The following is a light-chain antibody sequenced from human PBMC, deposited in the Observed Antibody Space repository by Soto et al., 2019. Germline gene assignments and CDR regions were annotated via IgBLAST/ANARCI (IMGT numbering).Light chain of an antibody. CDR1: SSDIGGYNY. CDR3: CLYVGATTYV. CDR2: EVS. J-gene: IGLJ1*01. Sequence: QSALTQPASVSGSPGQSITISCTGTSSDIGGYNYVSWYQQHPGRAPKLIIYEVSYRPSGSSNRFSGSKSGNTASLTISGLQAEDEADYYCCLYVGATTYVFGTGTKVTVL. V-gene: IGLV2-14*01.